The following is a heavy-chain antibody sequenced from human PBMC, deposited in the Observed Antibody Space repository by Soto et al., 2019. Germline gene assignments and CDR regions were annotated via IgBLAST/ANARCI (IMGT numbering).Heavy chain of an antibody. CDR2: IYHSGST. D-gene: IGHD6-19*01. CDR1: EESISSGSHY. CDR3: VRDGSSGWHFDS. Sequence: NPXATLSLTFSVSEESISSGSHYWGWIRQPPGKGLEWIGVIYHSGSTFYNSSLKGRFTISRDNAKNSMYLQMNSLRAKDTAVYYCVRDGSSGWHFDSWGQGTLVTVSS. J-gene: IGHJ4*02. V-gene: IGHV4-39*02.